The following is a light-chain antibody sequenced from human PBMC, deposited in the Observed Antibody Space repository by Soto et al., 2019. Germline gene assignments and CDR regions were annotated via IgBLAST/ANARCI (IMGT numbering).Light chain of an antibody. Sequence: IVLAQSPGTLSSSPWEISTLWCSASQSVSTNNLAWYQQRPGQAPRLLIYGASRRATGIPDRFSGSGSGTDFTLTISRLEPEDLAVYYCQQYDNSVWTFGQGTKVDIK. CDR1: QSVSTNN. J-gene: IGKJ1*01. V-gene: IGKV3-20*01. CDR2: GAS. CDR3: QQYDNSVWT.